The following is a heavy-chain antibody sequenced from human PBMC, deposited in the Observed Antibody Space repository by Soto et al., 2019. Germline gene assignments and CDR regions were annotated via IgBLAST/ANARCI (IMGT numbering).Heavy chain of an antibody. CDR1: GFTFSNAW. CDR3: TTIDFWSGYYMDY. Sequence: PGGSLGLSCAASGFTFSNAWMSWVRQAPGKGLEWVGRIKSKTDGGTTDYAAPVKGRFTISRDDSKNTLYLQMNSLKTEDTAVYYCTTIDFWSGYYMDYWGQGTLVTVSS. D-gene: IGHD3-3*01. J-gene: IGHJ4*02. V-gene: IGHV3-15*01. CDR2: IKSKTDGGTT.